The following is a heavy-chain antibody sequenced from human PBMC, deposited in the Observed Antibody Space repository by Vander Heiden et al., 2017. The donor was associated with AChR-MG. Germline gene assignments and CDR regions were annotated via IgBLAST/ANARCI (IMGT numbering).Heavy chain of an antibody. Sequence: ELQLLASGGGFVQSGGSLRLSCAASGFPFISFALSGVRQAPGKGLEWVSVISGSGGSTYYADSVKGLFSIARDNSKNTLYLQRYRLRAEETAVYYCAKDVNYYGAVSYLSRVAFDIWGQVTMVTVSS. CDR1: GFPFISFA. J-gene: IGHJ3*02. CDR3: AKDVNYYGAVSYLSRVAFDI. D-gene: IGHD3-10*01. V-gene: IGHV3-23*01. CDR2: ISGSGGST.